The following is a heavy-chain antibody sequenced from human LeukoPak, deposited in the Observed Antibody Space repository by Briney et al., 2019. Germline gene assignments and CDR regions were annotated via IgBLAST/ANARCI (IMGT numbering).Heavy chain of an antibody. J-gene: IGHJ4*02. CDR3: ARDMFRNLLRFFDSALSAPDY. D-gene: IGHD3-9*01. V-gene: IGHV3-9*01. CDR1: GFAFDDHA. Sequence: QPGGSLRLSCAASGFAFDDHAMHWVRQAPGKGLEWVSGISWNSASEGYADSVKGRFTISRDNAKNSLYLQMNSLRAEDTALYYCARDMFRNLLRFFDSALSAPDYWGQGTLVTVSS. CDR2: ISWNSASE.